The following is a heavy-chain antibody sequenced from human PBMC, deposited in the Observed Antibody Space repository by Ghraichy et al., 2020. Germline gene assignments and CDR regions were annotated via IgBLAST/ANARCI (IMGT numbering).Heavy chain of an antibody. Sequence: GGSLRLSCAVSGFTFRNYAMSWVRQAPGKGLEWVSGLSGSGNSTNYADSVKGRFTISRDNSKNTLYLQMNSLRAEDTAVYYCAKAPYCGQGTLVTASS. CDR1: GFTFRNYA. CDR3: AKAPY. CDR2: LSGSGNST. V-gene: IGHV3-23*01. J-gene: IGHJ4*02.